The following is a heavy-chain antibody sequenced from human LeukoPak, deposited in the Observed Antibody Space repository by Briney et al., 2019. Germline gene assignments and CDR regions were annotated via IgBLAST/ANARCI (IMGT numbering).Heavy chain of an antibody. CDR1: GFTFSSYA. D-gene: IGHD3-16*01. CDR2: ISMSGGST. J-gene: IGHJ4*02. V-gene: IGHV3-23*01. CDR3: AKVGGISGGTLDY. Sequence: GGSLRLSCASSGFTFSSYAMSWVRQAPGEGLEWVSTISMSGGSTYYADSVKGRFTISRDNSKNTLYLQMNSLRAEDTAVYYCAKVGGISGGTLDYWGQGTLVTVSS.